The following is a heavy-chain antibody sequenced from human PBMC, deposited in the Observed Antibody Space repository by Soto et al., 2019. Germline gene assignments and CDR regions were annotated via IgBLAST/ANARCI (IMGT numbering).Heavy chain of an antibody. Sequence: QVQLVQSGAEVKKPGSSVKVSCKASGGTFSSYAISWVRQAPGQGLEWMGGIIPIFGTANYAQKFQGRVTITADESTSTAFMELSSLRSEDTAVYYCARGSGYYSYYYYYGMDVWGQGTTVTVSS. CDR1: GGTFSSYA. D-gene: IGHD3-22*01. J-gene: IGHJ6*02. CDR3: ARGSGYYSYYYYYGMDV. CDR2: IIPIFGTA. V-gene: IGHV1-69*01.